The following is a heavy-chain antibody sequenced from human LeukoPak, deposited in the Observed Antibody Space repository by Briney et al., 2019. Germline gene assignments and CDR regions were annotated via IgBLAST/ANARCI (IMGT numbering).Heavy chain of an antibody. CDR2: ISGSGGST. V-gene: IGHV3-23*01. CDR1: GFTFSSYG. CDR3: ARAFYDFLTGYPAYFDY. Sequence: GGSLRLSCAASGFTFSSYGMSWVRQAPGKGLEWVSAISGSGGSTYYADSVKGRFTISRDNAKNSLYLQMNSLRAEDTAVYYCARAFYDFLTGYPAYFDYWGQGTLVTVSS. D-gene: IGHD3-9*01. J-gene: IGHJ4*02.